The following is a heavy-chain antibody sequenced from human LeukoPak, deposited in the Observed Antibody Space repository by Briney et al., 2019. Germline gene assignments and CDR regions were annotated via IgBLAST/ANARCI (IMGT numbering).Heavy chain of an antibody. Sequence: ASVKVSCKASGYTFTSYGISWVRQAPGQGLEWMGWISAYNGNTNYAQKLQGRVTMTTDTSTSTAYMELRSLRSDDTAVYYCARDWEDIVVVPAADETYNWSDPWGQGTLVTVSS. V-gene: IGHV1-18*04. D-gene: IGHD2-2*01. CDR1: GYTFTSYG. J-gene: IGHJ5*02. CDR3: ARDWEDIVVVPAADETYNWSDP. CDR2: ISAYNGNT.